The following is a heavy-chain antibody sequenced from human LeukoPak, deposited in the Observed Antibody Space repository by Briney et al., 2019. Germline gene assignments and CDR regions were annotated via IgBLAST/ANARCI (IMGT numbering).Heavy chain of an antibody. J-gene: IGHJ4*02. CDR2: ISTSSSYI. CDR1: RFTFSTYS. V-gene: IGHV3-21*01. CDR3: AREIVGAAFDY. Sequence: PGGSLRLSCAASRFTFSTYSMNWVRQAPGKGLEWVSFISTSSSYIYYADSVKGRFTISRDNAKNSLYLQMNSLRAEDTAVYYCAREIVGAAFDYWGQGTLVTVSS. D-gene: IGHD1-26*01.